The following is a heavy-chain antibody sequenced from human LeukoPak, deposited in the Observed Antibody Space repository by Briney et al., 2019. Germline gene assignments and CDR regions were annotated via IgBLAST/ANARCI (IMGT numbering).Heavy chain of an antibody. CDR3: AREGVVYDSSGYYYGWFDP. V-gene: IGHV3-23*01. Sequence: GGSLRLSCAASGFTFSSYAMSWVRQAPGKGLEWVSAISGSGGSTYYADSVKGRFTISRDNSKNTLYLQMNSLRAEDTAVYYCAREGVVYDSSGYYYGWFDPWGQGTLVTVSS. D-gene: IGHD3-22*01. CDR1: GFTFSSYA. J-gene: IGHJ5*02. CDR2: ISGSGGST.